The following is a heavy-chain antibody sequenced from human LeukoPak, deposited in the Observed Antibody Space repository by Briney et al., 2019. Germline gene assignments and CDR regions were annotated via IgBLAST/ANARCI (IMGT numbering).Heavy chain of an antibody. CDR1: GFTFSSFG. J-gene: IGHJ3*02. D-gene: IGHD5-12*01. CDR3: GKDFKSGYGDI. Sequence: GGSLRLSCAASGFTFSSFGMHWVRQAPGKGLEWVALIRYDGSNQYYAASVKGRFTISRDNSKNTVYLQMNSLRAEDTAVYYCGKDFKSGYGDIWGQGTVVTVSS. V-gene: IGHV3-30*02. CDR2: IRYDGSNQ.